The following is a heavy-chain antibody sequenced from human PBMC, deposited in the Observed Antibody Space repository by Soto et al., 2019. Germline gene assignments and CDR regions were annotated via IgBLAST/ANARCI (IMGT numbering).Heavy chain of an antibody. Sequence: QVQLVQSGAEVKKPGASVKVSCKASGYTFTSYGISWVRQAPGQGLEWMGWISAYNGNTNYAQKLQGRVTMTTDTSTSTPYMELRSMRSDDTAVYYCARDRADGDYHPFSGYGGQGTLVTVSS. D-gene: IGHD4-17*01. CDR2: ISAYNGNT. CDR3: ARDRADGDYHPFSGY. V-gene: IGHV1-18*01. J-gene: IGHJ4*02. CDR1: GYTFTSYG.